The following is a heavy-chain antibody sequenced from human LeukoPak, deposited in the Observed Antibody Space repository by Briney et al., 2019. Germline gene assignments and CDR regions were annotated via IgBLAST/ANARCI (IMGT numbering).Heavy chain of an antibody. V-gene: IGHV3-74*01. CDR3: ARDRRAPRSGVWFGEFDY. J-gene: IGHJ4*02. CDR2: INSDGSST. CDR1: GFTFSRNW. D-gene: IGHD3-10*01. Sequence: PGGSLRLSCEVSGFTFSRNWMHWVRQAPGKGLVWLSRINSDGSSTSYADSVKGRFTISRDNAKNSLYLQMNSLRAEDTAVYYCARDRRAPRSGVWFGEFDYWGQGTLVTVSS.